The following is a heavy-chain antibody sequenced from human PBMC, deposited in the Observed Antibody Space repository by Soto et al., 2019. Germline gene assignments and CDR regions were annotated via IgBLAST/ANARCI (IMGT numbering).Heavy chain of an antibody. CDR1: GLTFSNVW. CDR2: IKSKSDGETA. D-gene: IGHD5-18*01. Sequence: LRLSCAASGLTFSNVWMTWVRQAPGKGLEWVGRIKSKSDGETADVAAPVKARFTISRDDSKNTVFLEMNSLKSDDTALYYCAITAMINRGTSPSFDCWGRGTQVTISS. CDR3: AITAMINRGTSPSFDC. V-gene: IGHV3-15*01. J-gene: IGHJ4*02.